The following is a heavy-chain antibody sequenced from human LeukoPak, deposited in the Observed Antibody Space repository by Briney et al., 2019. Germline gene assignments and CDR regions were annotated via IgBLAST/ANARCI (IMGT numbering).Heavy chain of an antibody. CDR3: AKEKRQLLWFGELFV. V-gene: IGHV3-23*01. CDR1: GFTFSSYA. Sequence: GGSLRLSCAASGFTFSSYAVSWVRQAPGKGLEWVSAISGSGGSTYYADSVKGRFTIPRDNSKNTLYLQMNSLRAEDTAVYYCAKEKRQLLWFGELFVWGQGTLVTVSS. D-gene: IGHD3-10*01. J-gene: IGHJ4*02. CDR2: ISGSGGST.